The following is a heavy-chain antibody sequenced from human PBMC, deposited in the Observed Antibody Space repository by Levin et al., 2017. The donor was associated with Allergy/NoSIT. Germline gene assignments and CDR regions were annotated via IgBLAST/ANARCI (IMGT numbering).Heavy chain of an antibody. CDR1: GFTFSNSA. CDR2: IVVGTNDT. D-gene: IGHD4-17*01. J-gene: IGHJ6*02. V-gene: IGHV1-58*02. CDR3: AAEVGRYGDYIYYFYGMDV. Sequence: ASVKVSCKASGFTFSNSAIQWVRQARGQRLEWIGWIVVGTNDTTYAQKFQERVTITRDMSTSTVHMELRSLRSEDTAVYYCAAEVGRYGDYIYYFYGMDVWGQGTTVTVSS.